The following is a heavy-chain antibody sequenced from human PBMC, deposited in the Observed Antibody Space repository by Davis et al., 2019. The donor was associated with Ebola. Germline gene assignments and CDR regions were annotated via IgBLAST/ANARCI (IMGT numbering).Heavy chain of an antibody. CDR3: ASRDLSDAPYYYYGMDV. Sequence: AASVKVSCKASGGTFSSYAISWVRQAPGQGLEWMGIINPSGGSTSYAQKFQGRVTITADKSTSTAYMELSSLRSEDTAVYYCASRDLSDAPYYYYGMDVWGQGTTVTVSS. V-gene: IGHV1-69*04. D-gene: IGHD2-21*01. J-gene: IGHJ6*02. CDR1: GGTFSSYA. CDR2: INPSGGST.